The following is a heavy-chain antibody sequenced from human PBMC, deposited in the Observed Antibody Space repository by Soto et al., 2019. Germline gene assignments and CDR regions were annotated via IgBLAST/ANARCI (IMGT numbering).Heavy chain of an antibody. Sequence: ASVKVSCKVSGYTLAELSMHWVRQAPGKGLEWMGGFDPEDGETICAQKFQGRVTMTEDTSTDTAYMELSSLRSEDTAVYYCATAQHTVTATYFDYWGQGTLVTVSS. D-gene: IGHD4-17*01. CDR1: GYTLAELS. V-gene: IGHV1-24*01. J-gene: IGHJ4*02. CDR3: ATAQHTVTATYFDY. CDR2: FDPEDGET.